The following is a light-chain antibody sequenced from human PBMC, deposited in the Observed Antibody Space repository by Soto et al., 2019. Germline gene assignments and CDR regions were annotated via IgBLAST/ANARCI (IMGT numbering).Light chain of an antibody. CDR3: GSYTDSDSPWV. Sequence: QSALTQPAFVSGSRGQSITISCTGTYSDVGYYNYVSWFQQHPGKAPQLIIYEVSNRPLGISNRFSASKSGNTASLTISGLQAEDEADYYRGSYTDSDSPWVFGGGTKLTVL. J-gene: IGLJ3*02. CDR2: EVS. CDR1: YSDVGYYNY. V-gene: IGLV2-14*01.